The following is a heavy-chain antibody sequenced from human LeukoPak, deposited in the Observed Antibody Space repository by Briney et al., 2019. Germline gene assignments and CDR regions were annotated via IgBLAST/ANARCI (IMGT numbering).Heavy chain of an antibody. J-gene: IGHJ4*02. CDR3: ARREGSGWTFDY. CDR1: GGSFSGYY. Sequence: SETLSLTCAVYGGSFSGYYWSWIRQPPGKGLEWIGEINHSGSTNYNPSLKSRVTISIDTSKNQVSLKLSSVTAADTAVYYCARREGSGWTFDYWGQGTLVTVSS. CDR2: INHSGST. V-gene: IGHV4-34*01. D-gene: IGHD6-19*01.